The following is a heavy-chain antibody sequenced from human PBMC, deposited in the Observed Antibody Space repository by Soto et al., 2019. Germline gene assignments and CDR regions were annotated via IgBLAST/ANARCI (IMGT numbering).Heavy chain of an antibody. V-gene: IGHV3-30-3*01. CDR2: ISYDGSNQ. CDR1: GFSFGRHG. CDR3: ARDRSSTYYYYGMDL. D-gene: IGHD6-19*01. Sequence: GGSLRLSCAASGFSFGRHGMHWVRQAPGKGLEWVAVISYDGSNQDYADSVKGRFSISRDNSKNTVYLQMNSLRVEDSAVYYCARDRSSTYYYYGMDLWGQGTTVTVSS. J-gene: IGHJ6*02.